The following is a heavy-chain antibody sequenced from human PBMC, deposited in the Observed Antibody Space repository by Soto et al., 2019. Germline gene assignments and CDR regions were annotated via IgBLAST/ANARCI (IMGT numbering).Heavy chain of an antibody. CDR1: GFPFSSYS. CDR2: ISSSDNYI. J-gene: IGHJ1*01. CDR3: AKDYSPMPKFFQH. V-gene: IGHV3-21*01. D-gene: IGHD2-2*01. Sequence: EVQLVESGGGLVKPGGSLRLSCAASGFPFSSYSMNWVRQAPGKGLEWVSSISSSDNYIYYADSVKGRFTISRDNAKNALYLQMNSLRAEDTAVYYCAKDYSPMPKFFQHWGQGTLVTVSS.